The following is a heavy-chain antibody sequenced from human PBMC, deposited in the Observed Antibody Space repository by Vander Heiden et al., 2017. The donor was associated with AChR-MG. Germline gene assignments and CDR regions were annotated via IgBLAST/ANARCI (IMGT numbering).Heavy chain of an antibody. Sequence: QVQLQESGPGLVKPSQTLSLTCTVSGGSISSGSYYWSWIRQPAGKGLEWIGRIYTSGSTNYNPSLKSRVTISVDTSKNQFSLKLSSVTAEDTAVYYCARGLPFDYWGQGTLVTVSS. CDR2: IYTSGST. V-gene: IGHV4-61*02. J-gene: IGHJ4*02. CDR3: ARGLPFDY. CDR1: GGSISSGSYY.